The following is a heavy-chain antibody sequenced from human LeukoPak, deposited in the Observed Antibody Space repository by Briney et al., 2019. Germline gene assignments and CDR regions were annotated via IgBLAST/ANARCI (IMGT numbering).Heavy chain of an antibody. D-gene: IGHD2-15*01. CDR3: AKPDIVVVVAATHFDY. J-gene: IGHJ4*02. Sequence: GGSLRLSCAASGFTFSSYAMSWVRQAPGKGLEWVSAIGGSGGSTYYADSVKGRFTISRDNSKNTLYLQMNSLRAEDTAVYYCAKPDIVVVVAATHFDYWGQGTLVTVSS. V-gene: IGHV3-23*01. CDR1: GFTFSSYA. CDR2: IGGSGGST.